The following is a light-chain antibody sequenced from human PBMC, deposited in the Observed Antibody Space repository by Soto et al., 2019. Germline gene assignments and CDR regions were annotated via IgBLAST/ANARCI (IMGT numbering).Light chain of an antibody. J-gene: IGKJ4*01. CDR1: QSVSDY. V-gene: IGKV3-11*01. CDR3: QQRVNWPPT. CDR2: DAS. Sequence: EIVLTQSPASLSLSPGERATLSCRAGQSVSDYLAWYQQKPGQPPRLLFFDASNRATGVPARFSAGGSGTDFTLIINSLEPEDFVVYYCQQRVNWPPTFGGGTKVEI.